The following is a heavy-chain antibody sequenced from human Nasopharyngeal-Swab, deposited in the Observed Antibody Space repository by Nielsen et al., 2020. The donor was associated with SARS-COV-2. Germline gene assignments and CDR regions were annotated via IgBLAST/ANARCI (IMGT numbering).Heavy chain of an antibody. CDR2: MNPNSGNT. D-gene: IGHD6-13*01. J-gene: IGHJ4*02. CDR3: ARSRGYSSSWGASEMGY. CDR1: GYTFTGYY. V-gene: IGHV1-8*02. Sequence: ASVKVSCKASGYTFTGYYMHWVRQAPGQGLEWMGWMNPNSGNTGYAQKFQGRVTMTRNTSISTAYMELSSLRSEDTAVYYCARSRGYSSSWGASEMGYWGQGTLVTVSS.